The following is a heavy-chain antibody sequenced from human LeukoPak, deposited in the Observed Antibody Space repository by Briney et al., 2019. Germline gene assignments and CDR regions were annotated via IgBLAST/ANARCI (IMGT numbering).Heavy chain of an antibody. CDR3: ARIYYYGSLYYFDY. D-gene: IGHD3-10*01. V-gene: IGHV4-59*08. CDR1: GDSINNYF. Sequence: PSETLSLTCSVSGDSINNYFWSWIRQPPGKGLEWIGYIYYSGSTNYSPSLESRVTISVATSKNQFSLRLKSVTAADTAVYYCARIYYYGSLYYFDYWGQGTLVTVSS. CDR2: IYYSGST. J-gene: IGHJ4*02.